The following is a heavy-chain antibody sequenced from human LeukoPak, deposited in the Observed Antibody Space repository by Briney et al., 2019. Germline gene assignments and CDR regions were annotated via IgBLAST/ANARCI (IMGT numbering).Heavy chain of an antibody. D-gene: IGHD3-22*01. V-gene: IGHV3-23*01. CDR3: AKDPPRRGRPDDSVDY. CDR2: ISGSGGST. J-gene: IGHJ4*02. CDR1: GFRFDAYA. Sequence: QPGGSLRLSCAASGFRFDAYAMSWVRQAPGRGLEWVSAISGSGGSTYYADSVKGRFTISRDNSKNTLYLQMNSLRAEDTAVYYCAKDPPRRGRPDDSVDYWGQGTLVTVSS.